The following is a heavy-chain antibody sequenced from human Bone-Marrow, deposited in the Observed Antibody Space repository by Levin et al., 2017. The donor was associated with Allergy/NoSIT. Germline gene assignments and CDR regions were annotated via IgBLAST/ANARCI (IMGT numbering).Heavy chain of an antibody. CDR1: GDSISSAITT. J-gene: IGHJ4*02. Sequence: SQTLSLTCAISGDSISSAITTWTWIRQSSSRGLEWLGRTFYRSKWYYDYALSVESRITINPDTSKNQFSLQLSSVTPEDTAVYYCARERFISSGKYVLDCWGQGTLVTVSS. V-gene: IGHV6-1*01. CDR2: TFYRSKWYY. D-gene: IGHD1-26*01. CDR3: ARERFISSGKYVLDC.